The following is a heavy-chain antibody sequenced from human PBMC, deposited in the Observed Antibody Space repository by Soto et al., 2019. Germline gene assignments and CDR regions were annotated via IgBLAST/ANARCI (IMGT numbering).Heavy chain of an antibody. Sequence: GGSLRLSCAASGLTFRSTAMSWVRQAPGKGLEWVSSIRGDGGDTSYADSVKGRFTMSRDKSKSMLYLQMNSPRAEDTAVYYCAKLVNSDSDYWGQGTLVTVSS. J-gene: IGHJ4*02. D-gene: IGHD3-16*02. CDR2: IRGDGGDT. CDR1: GLTFRSTA. CDR3: AKLVNSDSDY. V-gene: IGHV3-23*01.